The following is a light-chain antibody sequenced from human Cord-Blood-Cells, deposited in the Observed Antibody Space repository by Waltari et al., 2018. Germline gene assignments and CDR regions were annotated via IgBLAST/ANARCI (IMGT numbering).Light chain of an antibody. Sequence: QSALTQPASVSGSPGQSITIPCTGTSSDVGGYNYVSWYQQHPGKAPKLMIYEFSNRPSGVSNRFSGSKSGNTASLTISGLQAEDEADYYCSSYTSSSTLVFGGGTKLTVL. V-gene: IGLV2-14*01. CDR1: SSDVGGYNY. CDR3: SSYTSSSTLV. CDR2: EFS. J-gene: IGLJ3*02.